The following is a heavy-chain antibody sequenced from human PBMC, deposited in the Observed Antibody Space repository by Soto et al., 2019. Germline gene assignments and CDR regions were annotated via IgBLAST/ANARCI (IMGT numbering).Heavy chain of an antibody. J-gene: IGHJ6*02. CDR1: GFTFSNAW. CDR3: STGGKYYGMDV. CDR2: IKSKTDGGTT. D-gene: IGHD1-26*01. V-gene: IGHV3-15*01. Sequence: GGSLRLSCAASGFTFSNAWMSWVRQGPGKGLEWVGRIKSKTDGGTTDYAAPVEGRFTVSRDDSKNILYLQMNSLKTEDTAVYYCSTGGKYYGMDVWGQGTTVTVSS.